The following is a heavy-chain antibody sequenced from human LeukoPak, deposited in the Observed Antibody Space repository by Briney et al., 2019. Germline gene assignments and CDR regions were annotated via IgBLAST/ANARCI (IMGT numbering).Heavy chain of an antibody. J-gene: IGHJ4*02. CDR3: ARDLSGIAVAGMRYYFDY. CDR2: IYSGGST. CDR1: GFTVSSNY. D-gene: IGHD6-19*01. V-gene: IGHV3-66*02. Sequence: GGSLRLSCAASGFTVSSNYMSWVRQAPGKGLEWGSVIYSGGSTYYADSVKGRFTISRDNSKNTLYLQMNSLRAEDTAVDYCARDLSGIAVAGMRYYFDYWGQGTLVTVSS.